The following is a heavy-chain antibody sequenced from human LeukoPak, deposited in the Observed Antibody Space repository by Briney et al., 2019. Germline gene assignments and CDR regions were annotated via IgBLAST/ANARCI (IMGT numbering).Heavy chain of an antibody. CDR2: ISYNGGRK. CDR3: ARQEARNYYYEGLDS. Sequence: GRSLRLSCVASGFSFSGYAIHWVRQAPGEGLEWVALISYNGGRKDYADSVKGRFTIDRDNSKNTVYLQMNSLRPDDTAIYFCARQEARNYYYEGLDSWGQGNLVTVSS. J-gene: IGHJ4*02. V-gene: IGHV3-30*04. CDR1: GFSFSGYA. D-gene: IGHD3-22*01.